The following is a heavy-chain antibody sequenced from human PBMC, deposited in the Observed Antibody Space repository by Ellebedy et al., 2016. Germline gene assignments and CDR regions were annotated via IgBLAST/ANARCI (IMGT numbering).Heavy chain of an antibody. Sequence: SVKVSXXASGGTFSSYAISWVRQAPGQGLEWMGGIIPIFGTANYAQKFQGRVTITADESTSTAYMELSSLRSEDTAVYYCARTYCGGDCYPDSRGGYYYGMDVWGQGTTVTVSS. CDR2: IIPIFGTA. CDR3: ARTYCGGDCYPDSRGGYYYGMDV. D-gene: IGHD2-21*02. J-gene: IGHJ6*02. V-gene: IGHV1-69*13. CDR1: GGTFSSYA.